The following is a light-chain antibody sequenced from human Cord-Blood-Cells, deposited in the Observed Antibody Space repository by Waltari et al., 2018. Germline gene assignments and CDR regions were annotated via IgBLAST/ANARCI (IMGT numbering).Light chain of an antibody. CDR1: QSVSSSY. CDR2: GAS. CDR3: QQYGSSPYT. V-gene: IGKV3-20*01. Sequence: EIVLTQSPGTLSLSQGEGATLSCRASQSVSSSYLAWYQQKPGQAPRLLIYGASSRATGIPDRFSGSGSGTDFTLTISRLEPEDFAVYYCQQYGSSPYTFGQGTKLEIK. J-gene: IGKJ2*01.